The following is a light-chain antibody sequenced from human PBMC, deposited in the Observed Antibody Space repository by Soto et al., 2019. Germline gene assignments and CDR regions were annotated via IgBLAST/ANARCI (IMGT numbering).Light chain of an antibody. CDR1: QSVSSN. CDR2: GAS. Sequence: EIEMTQSPATLSVSPGERATLSCRASQSVSSNLAWYQQKPGQAPRLLIYGASTRATGIPARFSGSGSGTEFNLTISSLQSEDFAVYYCQQYNNWPPTFGQGTKVEIK. V-gene: IGKV3-15*01. J-gene: IGKJ1*01. CDR3: QQYNNWPPT.